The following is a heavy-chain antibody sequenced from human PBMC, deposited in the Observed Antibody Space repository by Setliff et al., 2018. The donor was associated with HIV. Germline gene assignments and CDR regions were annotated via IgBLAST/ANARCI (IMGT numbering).Heavy chain of an antibody. CDR3: ATLVDTAMVRANDY. V-gene: IGHV4-39*01. CDR2: IYYSGST. CDR1: GGSISSSSYY. J-gene: IGHJ4*02. D-gene: IGHD5-18*01. Sequence: SETLSLTCTVSGGSISSSSYYWGWIRQPPGKGLEWIGSIYYSGSTYYNPSLKSRVTISVDTSENQFSLKLSSVTAADTAVYYCATLVDTAMVRANDYWGQGTLVTVSS.